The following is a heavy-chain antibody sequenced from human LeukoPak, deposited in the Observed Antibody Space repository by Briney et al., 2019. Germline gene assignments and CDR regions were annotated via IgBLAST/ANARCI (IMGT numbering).Heavy chain of an antibody. J-gene: IGHJ4*02. CDR3: TKALLTLSSFDY. CDR2: ISGSGT. D-gene: IGHD2-2*01. V-gene: IGHV3-23*01. CDR1: GFTFSSYA. Sequence: GGSLRLSCAASGFTFSSYAMSWVRQAPGKGLEWVSAISGSGTYYADSVKGRFTISRDNSTNTLYLQMNSLRAEDTAVYYCTKALLTLSSFDYWGQGTLVTVSS.